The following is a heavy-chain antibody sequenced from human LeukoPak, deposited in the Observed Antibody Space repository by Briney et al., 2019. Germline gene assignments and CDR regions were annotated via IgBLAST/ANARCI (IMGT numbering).Heavy chain of an antibody. V-gene: IGHV3-33*01. CDR2: IWYDSSNK. CDR1: AFTFNSYP. CDR3: ARGSTGQYYYYYYMDV. J-gene: IGHJ6*03. Sequence: AGSLRLSCSVSAFTFNSYPMHWDRQAPGHGLEWVAVIWYDSSNKYYQDSVRGRFTVSRDDSKNTLYLQMDSLRAEDTAVYYCARGSTGQYYYYYYMDVWGKGTTVTVSS. D-gene: IGHD1-1*01.